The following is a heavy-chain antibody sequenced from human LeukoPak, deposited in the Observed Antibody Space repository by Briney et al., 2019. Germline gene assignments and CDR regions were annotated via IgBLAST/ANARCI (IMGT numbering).Heavy chain of an antibody. D-gene: IGHD3-10*01. CDR2: FDPEDGET. Sequence: GSSVKVSCKVSGYTLTELSMHWVRQAPGKGLEWMGGFDPEDGETIYAQKFQGRVTMTEDTSTDTAYMELRSLRSEATAVYYCATDGGSETRRPLNYYYYYGMDVWGQGTTVTVSS. J-gene: IGHJ6*02. CDR3: ATDGGSETRRPLNYYYYYGMDV. CDR1: GYTLTELS. V-gene: IGHV1-24*01.